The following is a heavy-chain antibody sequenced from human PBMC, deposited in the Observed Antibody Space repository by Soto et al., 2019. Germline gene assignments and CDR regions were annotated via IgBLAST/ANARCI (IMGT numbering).Heavy chain of an antibody. CDR2: IKGGGRNK. Sequence: PGGSLRLSCAASGFTFSSYGMHWVRQAPGKGLEWISGIKGGGRNKYYADSVKGRFTISRDDSKNILYLQMNSPRAEDTAIYYCAKDRHPDGIWTFDYWGRGTLVTVSS. D-gene: IGHD3-9*01. V-gene: IGHV3-23*01. CDR1: GFTFSSYG. CDR3: AKDRHPDGIWTFDY. J-gene: IGHJ4*02.